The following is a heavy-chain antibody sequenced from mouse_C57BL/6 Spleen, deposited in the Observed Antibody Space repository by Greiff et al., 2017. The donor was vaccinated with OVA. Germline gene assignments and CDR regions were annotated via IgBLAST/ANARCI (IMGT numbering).Heavy chain of an antibody. V-gene: IGHV5-4*01. J-gene: IGHJ2*01. Sequence: EVQLQESGGGLVKPGGSLKLSCAASGFTFSSYAMSWVRQTPEKRLELVATISDGGSYTYYPDNVKGRFTISRDNAKNNLYLQMSHLKSEDTAMYYCARDLFFFDYWGQGTTLTVSS. CDR3: ARDLFFFDY. CDR1: GFTFSSYA. CDR2: ISDGGSYT.